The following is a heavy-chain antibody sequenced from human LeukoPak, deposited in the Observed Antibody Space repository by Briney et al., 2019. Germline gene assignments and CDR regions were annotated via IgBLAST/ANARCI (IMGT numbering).Heavy chain of an antibody. J-gene: IGHJ6*02. CDR2: ISYSGST. V-gene: IGHV4-61*08. CDR3: ARDFGVYGMDV. D-gene: IGHD3-3*01. CDR1: GGYISSGAYF. Sequence: SETLSLTCTVSGGYISSGAYFWGWIRQPPGKGLEWIGTISYSGSTNYNPSLKSRVTISVDTSKNQFSLKLSSVTAADTAVYYCARDFGVYGMDVWGQGTTVTVSS.